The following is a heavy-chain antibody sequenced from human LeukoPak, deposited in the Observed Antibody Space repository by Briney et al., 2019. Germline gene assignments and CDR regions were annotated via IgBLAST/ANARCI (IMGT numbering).Heavy chain of an antibody. CDR2: INQNGSER. J-gene: IGHJ4*02. CDR1: ALPFRGYW. CDR3: ATPDFLTGYPYFDF. D-gene: IGHD3-9*01. V-gene: IGHV3-7*03. Sequence: GESLSLSCAASALPFRGYWMTGVRQAPGKGREWVANINQNGSERYYVNSVKGRFTISKVNAENSLYLQMCSLRAEDTGMSYCATPDFLTGYPYFDFWGQGTLVTVSS.